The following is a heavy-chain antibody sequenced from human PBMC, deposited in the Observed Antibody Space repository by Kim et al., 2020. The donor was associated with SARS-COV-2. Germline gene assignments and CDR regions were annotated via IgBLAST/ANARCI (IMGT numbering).Heavy chain of an antibody. Sequence: SETLSLTCTVSGGSFSSSTYYWGWIRQPPGKGLEWIGSIYYSGSTYYNPSLKSRVTISVDTSENQFSLRLSSVTAADTAVYYCARDKGRGARYFDYWGQG. J-gene: IGHJ4*02. CDR1: GGSFSSSTYY. V-gene: IGHV4-39*07. CDR3: ARDKGRGARYFDY. CDR2: IYYSGST. D-gene: IGHD1-26*01.